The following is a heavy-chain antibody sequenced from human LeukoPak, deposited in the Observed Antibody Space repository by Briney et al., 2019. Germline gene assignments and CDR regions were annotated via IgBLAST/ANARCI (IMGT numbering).Heavy chain of an antibody. CDR2: IYHSGST. V-gene: IGHV4-30-2*01. CDR3: ATRSRLFSCSSTSCYGY. D-gene: IGHD2-2*01. CDR1: GGSISSGGYY. Sequence: SETLSLTCTVSGGSISSGGYYWSWIRQPPGKGLEWIGYIYHSGSTYYNPSLKSRVTISVDRSKNQFSLKLSSVTAADTAVYYCATRSRLFSCSSTSCYGYWGQGTLVTVSS. J-gene: IGHJ4*02.